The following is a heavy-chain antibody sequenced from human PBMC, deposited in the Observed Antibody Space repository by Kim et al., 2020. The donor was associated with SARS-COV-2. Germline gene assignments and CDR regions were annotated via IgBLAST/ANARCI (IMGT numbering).Heavy chain of an antibody. Sequence: ASVKVSCRASGYIFSDYYIHWVRQAPGQGLEWMGWINPDSGGSKYAQKFQGRVTTTRDTSLSTAYMELNRLKSDDSAMYYCARGGGSETEGLYYFDFWGQGTLVTVSS. J-gene: IGHJ4*02. CDR2: INPDSGGS. CDR3: ARGGGSETEGLYYFDF. V-gene: IGHV1-2*02. CDR1: GYIFSDYY. D-gene: IGHD3-10*01.